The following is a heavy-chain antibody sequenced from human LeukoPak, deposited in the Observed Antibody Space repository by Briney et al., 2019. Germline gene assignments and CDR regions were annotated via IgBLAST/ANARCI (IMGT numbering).Heavy chain of an antibody. CDR1: GFTFSDYY. Sequence: GGSLRLSCAASGFTFSDYYMSWIRQGPGKGLECVSYMSSRGSTIYYADSVKGRFTISRDNAKNSLYLQMNSLRADDTAVYYCAREIVVVPAAIGGSDWYFDLWGRGTLVTVSS. CDR3: AREIVVVPAAIGGSDWYFDL. CDR2: MSSRGSTI. V-gene: IGHV3-11*04. D-gene: IGHD2-2*01. J-gene: IGHJ2*01.